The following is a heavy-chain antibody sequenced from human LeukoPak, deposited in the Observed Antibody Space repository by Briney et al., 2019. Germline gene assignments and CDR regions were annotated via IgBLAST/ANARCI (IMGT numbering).Heavy chain of an antibody. D-gene: IGHD6-6*01. V-gene: IGHV3-23*01. CDR3: ARGLYSSSP. CDR2: ISGSGFT. J-gene: IGHJ4*02. CDR1: GFTFSSYA. Sequence: GSLRLSCAASGFTFSSYAMSWVRQAPGKGLEWVSAISGSGFTYYAASVKGRFTISRDNSKNTLYLQMNSLRAEDTAVYYCARGLYSSSPWGQGTLVTVSS.